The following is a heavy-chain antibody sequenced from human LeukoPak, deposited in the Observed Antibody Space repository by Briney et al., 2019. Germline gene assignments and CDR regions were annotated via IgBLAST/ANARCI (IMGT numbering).Heavy chain of an antibody. CDR3: VRGSYSSGWYYLDH. Sequence: GGSLRLSCAASGFTFSSYAMSWVRQAPGKGLEWVSAISGSGGSTYYADSVKGRFAISRDNAKNSLYLQMNTLTVEDTALYYCVRGSYSSGWYYLDHWGHGTPVTVSS. J-gene: IGHJ4*01. V-gene: IGHV3-23*01. CDR1: GFTFSSYA. D-gene: IGHD6-19*01. CDR2: ISGSGGST.